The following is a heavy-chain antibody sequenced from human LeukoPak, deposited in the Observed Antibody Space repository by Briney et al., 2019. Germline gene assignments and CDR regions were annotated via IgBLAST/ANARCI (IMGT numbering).Heavy chain of an antibody. D-gene: IGHD4-17*01. V-gene: IGHV3-15*01. J-gene: IGHJ4*02. CDR3: TRRLRDLGDY. CDR2: IKSKTDGGTT. Sequence: GGSLRLSCAASGFTFSNAWMSWVRQAPGKGLEWVGRIKSKTDGGTTDYAAPVKGRFTISRDDSKSIAYLQMNSLKTEDTAVYYCTRRLRDLGDYWGQGTLVTVSS. CDR1: GFTFSNAW.